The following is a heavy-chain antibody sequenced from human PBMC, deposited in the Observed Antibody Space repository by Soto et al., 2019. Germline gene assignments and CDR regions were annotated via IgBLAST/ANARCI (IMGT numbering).Heavy chain of an antibody. CDR1: GYSFTSYW. V-gene: IGHV5-10-1*01. Sequence: PGESLKISCKGSGYSFTSYWISWVRQMPGKGLEWMGRIDPSDSYTNYSPSFQGHVTISADKSISTAYLQWSSLKASDTAMYYCARHQDFERNWFDPWGQGTLVTVSS. D-gene: IGHD3-9*01. CDR2: IDPSDSYT. J-gene: IGHJ5*02. CDR3: ARHQDFERNWFDP.